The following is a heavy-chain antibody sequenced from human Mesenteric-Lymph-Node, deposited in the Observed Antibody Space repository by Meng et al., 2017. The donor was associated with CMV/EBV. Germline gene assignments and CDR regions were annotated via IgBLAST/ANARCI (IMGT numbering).Heavy chain of an antibody. CDR3: ARRGSSSTSCCTFDY. CDR2: IHSSGTT. V-gene: IGHV4-59*01. J-gene: IGHJ4*02. Sequence: SETLSLTCTVSGGSISSYYWTWIRQPPGKGLEWIGYIHSSGTTDYNPSLKSRVTIVLDTSNNHFSLNLRSVIAADTAVYYCARRGSSSTSCCTFDYWGQGTLVTVSS. CDR1: GGSISSYY. D-gene: IGHD2-2*01.